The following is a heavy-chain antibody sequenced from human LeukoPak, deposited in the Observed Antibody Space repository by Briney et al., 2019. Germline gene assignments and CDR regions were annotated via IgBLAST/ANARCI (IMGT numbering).Heavy chain of an antibody. D-gene: IGHD6-19*01. Sequence: GGSLRLSCAASGFTFSSYGMHWVRQAPGKGLEWVAFIRYDGSNKYYADSVKGRFTISRDNSKNTLYLQMNSLRAEDTAVYYCAKDRVPGYSSGSNAFDIWGQGTMVTVSS. CDR3: AKDRVPGYSSGSNAFDI. V-gene: IGHV3-30*02. CDR1: GFTFSSYG. J-gene: IGHJ3*02. CDR2: IRYDGSNK.